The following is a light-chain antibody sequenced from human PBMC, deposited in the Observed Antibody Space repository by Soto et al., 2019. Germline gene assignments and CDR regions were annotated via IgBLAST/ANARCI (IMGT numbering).Light chain of an antibody. Sequence: QAVVTQPPSVSGAPGQRVTISCTGTSSYIGAGYDVHWYQQLPGTAPKLLIYGNSNRPSGVPDRFSGSKSGTSVSLAITGLQAEDEAYYYCQSYDSSLSGSVFGGGTKLTVL. CDR1: SSYIGAGYD. CDR2: GNS. J-gene: IGLJ3*02. V-gene: IGLV1-40*01. CDR3: QSYDSSLSGSV.